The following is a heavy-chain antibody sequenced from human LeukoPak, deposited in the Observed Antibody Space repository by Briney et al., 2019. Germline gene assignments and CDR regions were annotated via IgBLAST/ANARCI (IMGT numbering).Heavy chain of an antibody. CDR1: GFTVSSNY. V-gene: IGHV3-66*01. J-gene: IGHJ4*02. CDR2: IYSGGTT. Sequence: GGSLRLSCAASGFTVSSNYMSWVRQAPGKGLEWVSVIYSGGTTYYADSVKGRFTISRDNSKNTLHLQMNSLRAEDTAVYYCARDQYSYAHAAHWGQGTLITVSS. CDR3: ARDQYSYAHAAH. D-gene: IGHD5-18*01.